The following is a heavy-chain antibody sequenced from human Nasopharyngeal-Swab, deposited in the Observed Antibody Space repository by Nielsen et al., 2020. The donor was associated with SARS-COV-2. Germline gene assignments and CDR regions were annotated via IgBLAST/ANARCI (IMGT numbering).Heavy chain of an antibody. Sequence: SETLSLTCSVSGVSISSGSYYWSWIPQPAGQGLEWIVHMYTSGSTNYNPSLKSRVAISIDTSKNQFSLRLSSVTAAATAVYYCAREDRWTLTSFYYALDVWGQGTTVTVSS. CDR3: AREDRWTLTSFYYALDV. V-gene: IGHV4-61*09. CDR1: GVSISSGSYY. CDR2: MYTSGST. D-gene: IGHD3-9*01. J-gene: IGHJ6*02.